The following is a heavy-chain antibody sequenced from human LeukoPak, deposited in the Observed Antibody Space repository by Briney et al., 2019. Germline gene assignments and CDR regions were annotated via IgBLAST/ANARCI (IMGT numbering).Heavy chain of an antibody. CDR2: IYYSGST. V-gene: IGHV4-59*01. J-gene: IGHJ4*02. D-gene: IGHD4-17*01. CDR3: ARVWDPQTVYGDYFDY. CDR1: GGSISSYY. Sequence: SETLSLTCTVSGGSISSYYWSWIRQPPGKGLEWIGYIYYSGSTNYNPSLKSRVTISVDTSKNQFSLKLSSVTAADTAVYYCARVWDPQTVYGDYFDYWGQGTLVTVSS.